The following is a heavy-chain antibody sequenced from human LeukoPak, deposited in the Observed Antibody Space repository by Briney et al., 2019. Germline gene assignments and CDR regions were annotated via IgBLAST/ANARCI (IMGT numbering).Heavy chain of an antibody. V-gene: IGHV3-74*01. D-gene: IGHD3-3*01. CDR1: GFTFSSHW. Sequence: GGSLRLSCAASGFTFSSHWMHWVRQAPGKGLVWVSRINSDGSSTSYADSVKGRFTFSRDNAKNTLYLQINSLRAEDTAVYYCARDDRSGYFDYWGQGAAVTVSS. CDR2: INSDGSST. CDR3: ARDDRSGYFDY. J-gene: IGHJ4*02.